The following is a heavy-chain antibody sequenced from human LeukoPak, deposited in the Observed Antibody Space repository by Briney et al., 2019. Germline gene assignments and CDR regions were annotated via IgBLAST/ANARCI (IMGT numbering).Heavy chain of an antibody. J-gene: IGHJ6*02. CDR2: INHSGST. V-gene: IGHV4-34*01. CDR1: GGSFSGYY. Sequence: SETLSLTCAVYGGSFSGYYWSWIRQPPGKGLEWIGEINHSGSTNYNPSLKSRVTISVDTSKNQFSLKLSSVTTADTAVYYCARDVRSYYYGMDVWGQGTTVTVSS. D-gene: IGHD3-10*01. CDR3: ARDVRSYYYGMDV.